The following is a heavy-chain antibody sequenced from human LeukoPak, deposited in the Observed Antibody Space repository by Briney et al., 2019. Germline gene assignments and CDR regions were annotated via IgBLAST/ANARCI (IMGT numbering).Heavy chain of an antibody. D-gene: IGHD1-1*01. J-gene: IGHJ6*03. Sequence: ASVKVSCKASGYTFTNFDINWVRQAPGQGLEWMGWINPNSGGTNYAQKFQGRVTMTRDTSISTAYMELSRLRSDDTAVYYCARNWNDNYMDVWGKGTTVTVSS. V-gene: IGHV1-2*02. CDR3: ARNWNDNYMDV. CDR1: GYTFTNFD. CDR2: INPNSGGT.